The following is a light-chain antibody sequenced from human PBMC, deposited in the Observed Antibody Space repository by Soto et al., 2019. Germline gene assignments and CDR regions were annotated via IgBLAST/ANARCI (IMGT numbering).Light chain of an antibody. CDR2: GAS. Sequence: EVVLTQSPGTVSRSPGERATLSCRASQSVSSSYLAWYQHKRGQAPRLLMYGASSRATGVPDRFSGWGSGTDFTLTISRLEPEDFAVYYCHQYGTSPQTFGQGTKVDIK. CDR3: HQYGTSPQT. CDR1: QSVSSSY. J-gene: IGKJ1*01. V-gene: IGKV3-20*01.